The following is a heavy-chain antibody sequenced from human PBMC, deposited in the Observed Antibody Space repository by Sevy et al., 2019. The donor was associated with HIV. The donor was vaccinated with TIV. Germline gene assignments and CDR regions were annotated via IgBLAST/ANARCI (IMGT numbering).Heavy chain of an antibody. D-gene: IGHD2-21*01. Sequence: GGSLRLSCVASGFSLESYWMNWVRQAPGKPLEWVANIKEDDTVKYYVESVKGRFTISRDNGRNLVYLLMNNVKVEDTALYYCVRAIQSEGSFWGQGTRVTVSS. J-gene: IGHJ4*02. CDR3: VRAIQSEGSF. CDR2: IKEDDTVK. CDR1: GFSLESYW. V-gene: IGHV3-7*04.